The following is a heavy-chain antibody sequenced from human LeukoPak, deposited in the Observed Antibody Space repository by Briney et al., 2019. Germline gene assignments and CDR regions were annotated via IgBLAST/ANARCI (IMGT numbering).Heavy chain of an antibody. D-gene: IGHD3-3*01. V-gene: IGHV4-34*01. Sequence: SETLSLTCAVYGGSFSGYYWSWIRQPPGKGLEWIGEINHSGSTNYNPSLKSRVTISVDTSKNQFSLKLSSVTAADTAMYYCARALGDFWSGYIVNWGQGTLVTVSS. CDR1: GGSFSGYY. CDR3: ARALGDFWSGYIVN. J-gene: IGHJ4*02. CDR2: INHSGST.